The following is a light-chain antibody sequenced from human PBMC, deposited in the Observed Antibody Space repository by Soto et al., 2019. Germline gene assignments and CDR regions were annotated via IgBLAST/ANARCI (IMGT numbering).Light chain of an antibody. CDR2: AAS. Sequence: DIQMTQSPSSLSASVGDRVSITCRASQDIINYLAWYQQKPGKVPKVLIYAASTLQSGVPSRFSGSGSGTDFTLTISSLQPEDVGTYYCQRYYSGITFGGGTKVEIK. CDR3: QRYYSGIT. V-gene: IGKV1-27*01. J-gene: IGKJ4*01. CDR1: QDIINY.